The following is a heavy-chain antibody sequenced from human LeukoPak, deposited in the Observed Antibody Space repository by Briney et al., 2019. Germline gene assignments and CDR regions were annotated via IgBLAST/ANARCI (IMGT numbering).Heavy chain of an antibody. J-gene: IGHJ4*02. CDR1: GFTFSSYA. Sequence: GGSLRLSCAGSGFTFSSYAMSWVRQAPGKGLEWVSGISGSGSSTHYADSVKGRFTISRDNSKSTLYLQMSSLRDEDTAVYYCANYRSWGQGTLDTVSS. CDR3: ANYRS. V-gene: IGHV3-23*01. D-gene: IGHD1-14*01. CDR2: ISGSGSST.